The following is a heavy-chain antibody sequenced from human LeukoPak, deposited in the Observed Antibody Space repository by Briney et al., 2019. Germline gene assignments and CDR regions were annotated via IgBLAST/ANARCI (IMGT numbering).Heavy chain of an antibody. CDR2: ISLDGSTE. V-gene: IGHV3-30-3*01. D-gene: IGHD3-10*01. Sequence: GGSLRLSCAASGFTFSSYWMSWVRQAPGKGLEWVSIISLDGSTEFYADSVKGRFTISRDTASNTMHLKMNNLRTEDTAVYYCMRDYMGWFDPWGQGTLVTVSS. CDR3: MRDYMGWFDP. J-gene: IGHJ5*02. CDR1: GFTFSSYW.